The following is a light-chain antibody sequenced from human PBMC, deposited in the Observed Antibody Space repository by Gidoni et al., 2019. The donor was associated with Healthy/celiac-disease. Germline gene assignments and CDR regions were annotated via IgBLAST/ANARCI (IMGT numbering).Light chain of an antibody. V-gene: IGKV3-20*01. CDR2: GAS. CDR1: QSVSSSY. J-gene: IGKJ1*01. Sequence: EIVLTQSPGTLSLSPGERATLSCRASQSVSSSYLAWYQQKPGHAPRLLIYGASSRATGIPDRFSGSGSGTDFTLTISRLEPEDFAVYYCQQYGSSPETFGQGTKVEIE. CDR3: QQYGSSPET.